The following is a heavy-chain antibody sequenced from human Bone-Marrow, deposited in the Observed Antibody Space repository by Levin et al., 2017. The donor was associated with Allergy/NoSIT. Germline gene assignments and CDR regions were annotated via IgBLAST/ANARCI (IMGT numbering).Heavy chain of an antibody. J-gene: IGHJ4*02. CDR1: GFTFSSYS. CDR2: ISTSGTTI. CDR3: ARGWWKEDY. D-gene: IGHD2-15*01. V-gene: IGHV3-48*02. Sequence: PGGSLRLSCAASGFTFSSYSMNWVRQAPGKGLEWLSFISTSGTTIYYADSVKGRFTISRDNARNSLYLQMNSLRDEDTAVYYCARGWWKEDYWGQGTLVTVSS.